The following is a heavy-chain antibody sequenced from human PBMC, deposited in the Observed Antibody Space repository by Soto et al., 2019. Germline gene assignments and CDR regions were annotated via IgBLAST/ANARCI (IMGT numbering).Heavy chain of an antibody. Sequence: VASVKVSCKASGYTFTYRYLHWVRQAPGQALEWMGWITPFNGNTNYAQKFQDRVTITRDRSMSTAYVELSSLRSEDTAMYYCATALGGSYYEDAFDIWGQGTMVTVSS. CDR1: GYTFTYRY. V-gene: IGHV1-45*02. J-gene: IGHJ3*02. CDR3: ATALGGSYYEDAFDI. D-gene: IGHD1-26*01. CDR2: ITPFNGNT.